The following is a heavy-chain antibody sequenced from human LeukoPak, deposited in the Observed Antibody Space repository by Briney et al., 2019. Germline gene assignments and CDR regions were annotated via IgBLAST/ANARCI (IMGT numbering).Heavy chain of an antibody. CDR2: INHSGST. D-gene: IGHD2-15*01. CDR1: GGSFSGYY. J-gene: IGHJ4*02. CDR3: ASPGLGGGYIDY. Sequence: TPSETLSLTCAVYGGSFSGYYWSGIRQPPGKGLEWIGEINHSGSTNYNPSLKSRVTISVDTSKNQFSLKLSSVTAADTAVYYCASPGLGGGYIDYWGQGTLVTVSS. V-gene: IGHV4-34*01.